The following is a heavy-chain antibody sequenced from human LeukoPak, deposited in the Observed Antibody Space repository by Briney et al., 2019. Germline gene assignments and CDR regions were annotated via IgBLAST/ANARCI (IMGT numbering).Heavy chain of an antibody. CDR3: ARHFYGSGGYYYMDV. CDR1: GYSFTDYW. D-gene: IGHD3-10*01. V-gene: IGHV5-51*01. J-gene: IGHJ6*03. Sequence: GESLKISCKASGYSFTDYWIGWVRQVPGKGLEWMGIIYPGDSDTRYNPSFQGQVTVSAARSISTAYLQWSSLTASDTAIYYCARHFYGSGGYYYMDVWGKGTTVTVSS. CDR2: IYPGDSDT.